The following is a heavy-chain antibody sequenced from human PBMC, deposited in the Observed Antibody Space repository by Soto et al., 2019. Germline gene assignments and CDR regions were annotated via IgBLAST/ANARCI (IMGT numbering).Heavy chain of an antibody. J-gene: IGHJ6*02. CDR1: GGTFSSYA. Sequence: SVKVSCKASGGTFSSYAISWVRQAPGQGLEWMGGIIPIFGTANYAQKFQGRVTITADESTSTAYMELSSLRSEDTAVYYCARGIYSGSYNAGYYYGMDVWGQGTTVTVSS. V-gene: IGHV1-69*13. D-gene: IGHD1-26*01. CDR3: ARGIYSGSYNAGYYYGMDV. CDR2: IIPIFGTA.